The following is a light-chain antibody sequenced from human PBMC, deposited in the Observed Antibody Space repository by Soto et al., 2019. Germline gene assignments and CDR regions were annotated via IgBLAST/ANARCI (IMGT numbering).Light chain of an antibody. CDR3: QQRGNWPS. J-gene: IGKJ4*01. CDR2: DAS. V-gene: IGKV3-11*01. CDR1: QSISRY. Sequence: IVLTQSQGTLSLSPGARPTLSCRASQSISRYLAWYQQKPGQAPRILIYDASNRATGIPARFSGSGSGTDFTLTISSLEPEDFAVYYCQQRGNWPSFGGGTKVDIK.